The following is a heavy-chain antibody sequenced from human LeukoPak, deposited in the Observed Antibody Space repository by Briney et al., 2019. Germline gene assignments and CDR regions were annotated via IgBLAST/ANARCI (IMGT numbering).Heavy chain of an antibody. CDR3: ASFATADAFDI. CDR1: GGTFSSYA. Sequence: SVKVSSKASGGTFSSYAISWVRQAPGQGLEWMGGIIPIFGTANYAQKFQGRVTITADESTSTAYMELSSLRSEDTAVYYCASFATADAFDIWGQGTMVTVSS. CDR2: IIPIFGTA. V-gene: IGHV1-69*13. J-gene: IGHJ3*02. D-gene: IGHD1-26*01.